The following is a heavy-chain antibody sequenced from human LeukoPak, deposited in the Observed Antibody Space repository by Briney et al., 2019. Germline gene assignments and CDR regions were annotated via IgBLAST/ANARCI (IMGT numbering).Heavy chain of an antibody. J-gene: IGHJ4*02. D-gene: IGHD3-22*01. V-gene: IGHV3-30-3*01. Sequence: HPGGSLRLSCSASGFTVNNNYMSWVRQAPGKGLEWVAVISYDGSNKYYADSVKGRFTISRDNSKNTLYLQMNSLRAEDTAVYYCARGMIVATETLDYWGQGTLVTVSS. CDR3: ARGMIVATETLDY. CDR2: ISYDGSNK. CDR1: GFTVNNNY.